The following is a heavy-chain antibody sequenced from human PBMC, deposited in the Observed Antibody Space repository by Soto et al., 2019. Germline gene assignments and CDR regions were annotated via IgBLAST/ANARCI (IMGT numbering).Heavy chain of an antibody. CDR2: IYYSGST. J-gene: IGHJ4*02. CDR1: GGSISSYY. Sequence: SETLSLTCTVSGGSISSYYWSWIRQPPGKGLEWIGYIYYSGSTNYNPSLKSRVTISVDTSKNQFSLKLSSVTAADTAVYYCERRSSSWGGYYFDYWGQGTLVTVS. D-gene: IGHD6-13*01. CDR3: ERRSSSWGGYYFDY. V-gene: IGHV4-59*08.